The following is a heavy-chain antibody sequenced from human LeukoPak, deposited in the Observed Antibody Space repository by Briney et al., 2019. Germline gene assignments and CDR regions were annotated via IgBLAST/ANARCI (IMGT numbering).Heavy chain of an antibody. CDR2: IIPIFGTA. CDR1: GGTFSSYA. J-gene: IGHJ5*02. CDR3: AIRFYGSGSYSSWFDP. Sequence: SVKVSCKASGGTFSSYAISWARQAPGQGLEWMGGIIPIFGTANYAQKFQGRVTITADESTSTAYMELSSLRSEDTAVYYCAIRFYGSGSYSSWFDPWGQGTLVTVSS. D-gene: IGHD3-10*01. V-gene: IGHV1-69*13.